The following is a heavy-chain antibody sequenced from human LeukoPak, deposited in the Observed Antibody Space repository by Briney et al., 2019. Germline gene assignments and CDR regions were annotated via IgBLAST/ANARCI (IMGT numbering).Heavy chain of an antibody. V-gene: IGHV3-11*01. Sequence: PGGSLRLSCAASGFSFSDYYMSWIRQAPGKGLEWISYIRSGGSSIYYADSVKGRFTISRDNAKNSLYLQMNSLRAEDTAIYYCARDYNIGGSYYVDYWGQGTLVTVSS. J-gene: IGHJ4*02. CDR2: IRSGGSSI. CDR3: ARDYNIGGSYYVDY. CDR1: GFSFSDYY. D-gene: IGHD1-26*01.